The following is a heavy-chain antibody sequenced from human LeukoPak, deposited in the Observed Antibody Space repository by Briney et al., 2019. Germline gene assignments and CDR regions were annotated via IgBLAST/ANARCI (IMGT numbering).Heavy chain of an antibody. CDR2: ISADNGKT. CDR3: ARRGYPVYYYYMDV. CDR1: GYTFTSYG. Sequence: ASVKVSCKTSGYTFTSYGISWVRQAPGQGLEWMGWISADNGKTNYAQKLQGRVTMTTDTSTTTAYMELRSLRSDDTAVYYCARRGYPVYYYYMDVWGKGTTITISS. V-gene: IGHV1-18*01. J-gene: IGHJ6*03. D-gene: IGHD5-12*01.